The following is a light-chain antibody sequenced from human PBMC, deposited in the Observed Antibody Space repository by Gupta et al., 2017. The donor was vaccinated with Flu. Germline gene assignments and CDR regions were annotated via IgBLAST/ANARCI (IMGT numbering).Light chain of an antibody. CDR3: QQYYTTPLT. J-gene: IGKJ4*01. V-gene: IGKV4-1*01. CDR2: WAS. Sequence: SWGASAPITCKSSQIVLYSYNNNNYLAWYQQKPGQPPKLLIYWASTRESGVPDRFSGSGSGTDFTLTISSLQAEDVALYYCQQYYTTPLTFGGGTKVEI. CDR1: QIVLYSYNNNNY.